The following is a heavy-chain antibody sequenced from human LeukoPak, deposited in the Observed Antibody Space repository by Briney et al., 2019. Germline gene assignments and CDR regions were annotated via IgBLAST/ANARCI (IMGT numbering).Heavy chain of an antibody. J-gene: IGHJ3*02. CDR2: ITRNGGTT. D-gene: IGHD5-18*01. Sequence: GGSLRLSCIASGVTFDNYDMSWVRQVPGKGLEWVSGITRNGGTTDYADSVKGRFTISRDNAKNSLYLQMSSLRAEDTALYHCARGYLKGPFDIWGQGTMVTVSS. CDR3: ARGYLKGPFDI. CDR1: GVTFDNYD. V-gene: IGHV3-20*01.